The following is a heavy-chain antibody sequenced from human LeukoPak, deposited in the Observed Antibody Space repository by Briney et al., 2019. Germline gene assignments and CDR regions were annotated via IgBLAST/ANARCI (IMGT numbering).Heavy chain of an antibody. Sequence: PGGSLRLSCAASGFTFSSYEMSWVRQAPGKGLEWVSYISSSGSTIYYADSVKGRFTISRDNAKNSLYLQMNSLRAEDTAVYYCAREIIGSSSLPDYWGQGTLVTVSS. V-gene: IGHV3-48*03. CDR1: GFTFSSYE. CDR3: AREIIGSSSLPDY. J-gene: IGHJ4*02. CDR2: ISSSGSTI. D-gene: IGHD6-6*01.